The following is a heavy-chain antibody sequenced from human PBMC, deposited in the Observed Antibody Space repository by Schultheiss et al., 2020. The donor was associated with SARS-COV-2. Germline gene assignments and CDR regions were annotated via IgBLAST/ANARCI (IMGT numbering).Heavy chain of an antibody. D-gene: IGHD3-3*01. J-gene: IGHJ4*02. CDR2: IIPIFGTA. CDR1: GGTFSSYA. Sequence: SVKVSCKASGGTFSSYAISWVRQAPGQGLEWMGGIIPIFGTANYAQNFQGRVTMTRDTSTSTVYMEVSSLRSEDTAVYYCARESAVLRFLEWLLDNWGQGTLVTVSS. V-gene: IGHV1-69*05. CDR3: ARESAVLRFLEWLLDN.